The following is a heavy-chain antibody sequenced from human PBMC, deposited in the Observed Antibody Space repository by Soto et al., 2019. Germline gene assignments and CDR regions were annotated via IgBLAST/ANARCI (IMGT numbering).Heavy chain of an antibody. V-gene: IGHV4-39*01. CDR3: ARASPSPRITMIVVVITTDWYFDL. Sequence: SETLSLTCTVSGGSISNSDYYWGWIRQPPGKGLEWIGSIYYSGKTYYNPSLKSRVTISVDTSKNQFSLKVNSVTAADTAVYYCARASPSPRITMIVVVITTDWYFDLWGRGALVTVSS. CDR1: GGSISNSDYY. D-gene: IGHD3-22*01. J-gene: IGHJ2*01. CDR2: IYYSGKT.